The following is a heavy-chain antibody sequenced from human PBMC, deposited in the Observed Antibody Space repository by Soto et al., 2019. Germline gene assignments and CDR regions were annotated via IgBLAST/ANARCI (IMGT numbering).Heavy chain of an antibody. CDR1: GGSISSYY. CDR2: IYYSGST. CDR3: ARYSFRSGYYPGSDPFDI. V-gene: IGHV4-59*01. J-gene: IGHJ3*02. Sequence: SETLSLTCTVSGGSISSYYWSWIRQPPGKGLEWIGYIYYSGSTNYNPSLKSRVTISVDTSKNQFSLKLSSVTAADTAVYYCARYSFRSGYYPGSDPFDIWGQGTMVTVSS. D-gene: IGHD3-3*01.